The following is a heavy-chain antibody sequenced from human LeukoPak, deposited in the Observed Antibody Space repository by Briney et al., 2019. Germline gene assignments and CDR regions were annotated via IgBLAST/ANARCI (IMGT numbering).Heavy chain of an antibody. CDR3: ARARNNWFDP. J-gene: IGHJ5*02. CDR1: GGSFSGYY. V-gene: IGHV4-34*01. Sequence: SETLSLTCAVYGGSFSGYYWSWIRQPPGKGLEWIGEINHSGSTNYNPSLKSRVTISVDTSKNQFSLKLSSVTAADTAVYYCARARNNWFDPWGQGTLVTVSS. CDR2: INHSGST.